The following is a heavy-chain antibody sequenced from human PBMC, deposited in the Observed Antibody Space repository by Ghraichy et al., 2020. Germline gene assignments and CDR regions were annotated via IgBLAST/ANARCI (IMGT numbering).Heavy chain of an antibody. D-gene: IGHD2-2*01. J-gene: IGHJ4*02. CDR2: ISGSGGTT. CDR1: GFTFSSYA. V-gene: IGHV3-23*01. CDR3: AKRPDSSGSIYYFDY. Sequence: GGSLRLSCAASGFTFSSYAMSWVRQAPGKGLEWVSAISGSGGTTYYADSVKGRFTISRDNSKNTLYLQMNSLSAEDTAAYYCAKRPDSSGSIYYFDYWGQGTLVTVSS.